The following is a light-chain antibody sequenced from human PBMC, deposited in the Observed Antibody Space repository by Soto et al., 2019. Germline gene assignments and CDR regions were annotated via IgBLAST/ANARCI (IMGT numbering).Light chain of an antibody. V-gene: IGKV1-5*03. CDR2: KAS. CDR1: QTISSW. Sequence: DIQITQSPSSLSASVGDRVTITCRASQTISSWLAWYQQTKGKAPKILIYKASTLKSGVPSRFRGSGSGTEFTLPISRLQPDDFETYYCQHYNSYSEAFGQGTKVDIK. CDR3: QHYNSYSEA. J-gene: IGKJ1*01.